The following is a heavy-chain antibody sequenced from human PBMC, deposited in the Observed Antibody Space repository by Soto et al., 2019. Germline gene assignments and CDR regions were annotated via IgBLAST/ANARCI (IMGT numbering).Heavy chain of an antibody. D-gene: IGHD3-9*01. CDR2: INAGNGNT. CDR1: GYTFTSYA. V-gene: IGHV1-3*01. Sequence: ASVKVSCKASGYTFTSYAMHWVRQAPGQRLEWMGWINAGNGNTKYSQKFQGRVTITRDTSASTAYMELSSLRSEDTAVYYCAIGATEGYYDILTGYYYNWFDPWGQGTLVTVSS. J-gene: IGHJ5*02. CDR3: AIGATEGYYDILTGYYYNWFDP.